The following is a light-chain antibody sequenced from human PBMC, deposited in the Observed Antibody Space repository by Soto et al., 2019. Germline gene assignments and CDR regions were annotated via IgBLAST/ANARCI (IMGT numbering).Light chain of an antibody. CDR2: EVS. Sequence: QSALTQPASVSGSPGQSITIFCTGTSSDVGGYNYVSWYQQHPGKAPKLMIYEVSNRPSGVSNRFSGSKSGNTASLTISGLQAEDEADYYCSSYTSSSTRVFGGGTKLTVL. V-gene: IGLV2-14*01. CDR1: SSDVGGYNY. J-gene: IGLJ3*02. CDR3: SSYTSSSTRV.